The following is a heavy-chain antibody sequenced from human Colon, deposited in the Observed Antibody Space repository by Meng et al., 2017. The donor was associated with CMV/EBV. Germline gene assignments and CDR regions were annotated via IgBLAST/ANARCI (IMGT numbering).Heavy chain of an antibody. V-gene: IGHV3-21*01. D-gene: IGHD3-22*01. CDR1: GFTFSSYS. CDR2: ISSSSSYI. J-gene: IGHJ3*02. CDR3: AAYYDSSGANAFDI. Sequence: SCAASGFTFSSYSMNWVRQAPGKGLEWVSSISSSSSYIYYADSVKGRFTISRDNAKNSLYLQMNSLRAEDTAVYYCAAYYDSSGANAFDIWGQGTMVTVSS.